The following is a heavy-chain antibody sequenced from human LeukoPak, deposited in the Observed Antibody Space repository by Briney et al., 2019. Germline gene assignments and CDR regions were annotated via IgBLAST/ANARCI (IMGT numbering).Heavy chain of an antibody. V-gene: IGHV3-30*04. Sequence: GGSLRLSCAASGFTFSSYAMHWVRQAPGKGLEWVAVISYDGSNKYCADSVKGRFTISRDNSKNTLYLQMNSLRAEDTAVYYCAREPIAAAGTGLSLWGQGTLVTVSS. CDR3: AREPIAAAGTGLSL. J-gene: IGHJ4*02. CDR2: ISYDGSNK. D-gene: IGHD6-13*01. CDR1: GFTFSSYA.